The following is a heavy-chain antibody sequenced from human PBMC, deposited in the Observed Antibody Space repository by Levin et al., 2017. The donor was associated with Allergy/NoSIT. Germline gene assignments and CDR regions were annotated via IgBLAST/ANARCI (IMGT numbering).Heavy chain of an antibody. V-gene: IGHV4-4*07. CDR3: ARESSSSQPYYFDY. CDR1: GGSISSYY. D-gene: IGHD6-13*01. CDR2: IYTSGST. J-gene: IGHJ4*02. Sequence: SETLSLTCTVSGGSISSYYWSWIRQPAGKGLEWIGRIYTSGSTNYNPSLKSRVTMSVDTSKNQFSLKLSSVTAADTAVYYCARESSSSQPYYFDYWGQGTLVTVSS.